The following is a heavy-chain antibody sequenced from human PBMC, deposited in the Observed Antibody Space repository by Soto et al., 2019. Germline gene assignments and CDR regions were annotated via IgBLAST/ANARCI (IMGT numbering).Heavy chain of an antibody. J-gene: IGHJ6*03. Sequence: GGSLRLSCAASGFTFSSYWMHWVRQAPGKGLVWVSRINSDGRSTSYADSVKGRFTISRDNAKNTLYLQMNSLRAEDTAVYYCASSRIYYYYYMDVWGKGTTVTVSS. CDR1: GFTFSSYW. CDR3: ASSRIYYYYYMDV. V-gene: IGHV3-74*01. CDR2: INSDGRST.